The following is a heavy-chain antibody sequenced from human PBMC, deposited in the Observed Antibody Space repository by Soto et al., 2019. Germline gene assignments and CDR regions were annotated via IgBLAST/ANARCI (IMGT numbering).Heavy chain of an antibody. Sequence: QVHLQQWGAGLLKPSETLSLTCAVYGGSFSGYYCSWIRQPPGKGLEWIGEINHSGSTNYNPSLKSRVPIAVDRSKNQFSLKLSSVTAADTAVYYCARGESVATIFGGLVPFHYWGQGTLVTVSS. V-gene: IGHV4-34*01. CDR2: INHSGST. CDR1: GGSFSGYY. D-gene: IGHD2-21*01. J-gene: IGHJ4*02. CDR3: ARGESVATIFGGLVPFHY.